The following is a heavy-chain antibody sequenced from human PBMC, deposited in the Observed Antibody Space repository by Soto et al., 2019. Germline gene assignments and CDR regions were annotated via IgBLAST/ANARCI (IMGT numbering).Heavy chain of an antibody. Sequence: GGSLRLSCAASGFIFENFGMSWVRQAPGKGLEWVSAISGSGGSTYYADSVKGRFTISRDNSKNTLYLQMNSLRAEDTAVYYCAKTHGYCSGGSCDSVAFDIWGQGTMVTVSS. CDR1: GFIFENFG. D-gene: IGHD2-15*01. CDR2: ISGSGGST. CDR3: AKTHGYCSGGSCDSVAFDI. J-gene: IGHJ3*02. V-gene: IGHV3-23*01.